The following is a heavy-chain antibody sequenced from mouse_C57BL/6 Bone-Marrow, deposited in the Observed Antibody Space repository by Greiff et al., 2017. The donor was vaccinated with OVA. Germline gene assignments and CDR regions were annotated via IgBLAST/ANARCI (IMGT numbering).Heavy chain of an antibody. J-gene: IGHJ1*03. D-gene: IGHD1-1*01. V-gene: IGHV2-2*01. CDR1: GFSLTSYG. CDR3: ARNRGYYGRDWYFDV. CDR2: IWSGGST. Sequence: QVQLKESGPGLVQPSQSLSITCTVSGFSLTSYGVHWVRQSPGKGLEWLGVIWSGGSTDYNAAFISRLSISKDNSKSQVFFKMNSLQADDTALYYCARNRGYYGRDWYFDVWGTGTTVTVSS.